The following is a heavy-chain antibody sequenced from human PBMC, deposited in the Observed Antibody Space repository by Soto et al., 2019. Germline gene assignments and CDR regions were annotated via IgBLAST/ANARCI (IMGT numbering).Heavy chain of an antibody. Sequence: QVQLQESGPGLVKPSGTLSLTCAVSGGSISSSNWWSWVRQPPGKGLEWIGEIYHSGSTNYNPSLKSRVTISVDKSKNQFSLKLSSVTAADTAVYYCARDSTYYYDSSGYHWFDPWGQGTLVPVSS. J-gene: IGHJ5*02. D-gene: IGHD3-22*01. CDR3: ARDSTYYYDSSGYHWFDP. CDR2: IYHSGST. V-gene: IGHV4-4*02. CDR1: GGSISSSNW.